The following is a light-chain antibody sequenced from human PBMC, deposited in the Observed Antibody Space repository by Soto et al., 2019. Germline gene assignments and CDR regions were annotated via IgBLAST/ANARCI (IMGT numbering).Light chain of an antibody. Sequence: SVLTHPASVSGSPGQSITISCTGTSSDVGAYNYVSWYQQQSGKAPKLMIHEVSNRPSGVSNRFSGSKSGNTASLTISGLQAEDEADYYCSSYTTSRAYVFGIGTKVSVL. J-gene: IGLJ1*01. CDR3: SSYTTSRAYV. V-gene: IGLV2-14*01. CDR2: EVS. CDR1: SSDVGAYNY.